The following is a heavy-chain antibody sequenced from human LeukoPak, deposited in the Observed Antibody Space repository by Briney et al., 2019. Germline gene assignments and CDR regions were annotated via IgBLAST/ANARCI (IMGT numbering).Heavy chain of an antibody. V-gene: IGHV4-59*12. D-gene: IGHD1-26*01. Sequence: SETLSLTCTVSGGSISSYYWSWIRQPPGKGLEWIGYIYYSGSTNYNPSLKSRVTISVDTSKNQFSLKLSSVTAADTAVYYCAREPHSGSSGDAFDIWGQGTMVTVSS. CDR2: IYYSGST. CDR1: GGSISSYY. CDR3: AREPHSGSSGDAFDI. J-gene: IGHJ3*02.